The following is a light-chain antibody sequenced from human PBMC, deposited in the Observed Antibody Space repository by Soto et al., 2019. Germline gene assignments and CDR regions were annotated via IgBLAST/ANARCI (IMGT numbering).Light chain of an antibody. CDR2: AAS. CDR3: HQLNSYPSIS. J-gene: IGKJ5*01. CDR1: HDIRSY. Sequence: IHLTQSPSSLSASVGDRVTITCRASHDIRSYLAWYQQKPGKAPKLLIYAASTLQSGVPSRFSGSGSGTDFTLTISSLQPEDFATYYCHQLNSYPSISFGQGTRLEIK. V-gene: IGKV1-9*01.